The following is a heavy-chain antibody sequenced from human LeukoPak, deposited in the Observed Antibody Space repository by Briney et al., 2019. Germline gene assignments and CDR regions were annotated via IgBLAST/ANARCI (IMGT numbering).Heavy chain of an antibody. V-gene: IGHV3-23*01. CDR3: ARGFITMIVVDAPKSPFDY. CDR1: GFTFSSYA. D-gene: IGHD3-22*01. J-gene: IGHJ4*02. Sequence: GGSLRLSCAASGFTFSSYAMSWVRQAPGKGLEWVSSISGSGGSTYYADSVKGRFTISRDNSKNSLYLQMNSLRAEDTAVYYCARGFITMIVVDAPKSPFDYWGQGTLVTLSS. CDR2: ISGSGGST.